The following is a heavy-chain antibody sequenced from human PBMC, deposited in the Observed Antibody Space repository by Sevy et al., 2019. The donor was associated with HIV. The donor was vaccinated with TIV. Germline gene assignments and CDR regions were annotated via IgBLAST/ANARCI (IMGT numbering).Heavy chain of an antibody. J-gene: IGHJ6*02. V-gene: IGHV4-59*01. Sequence: SETLSLTCTVSGGSNSSYYWSWIRQPPGKGLEWIGYIYYSGSTNYNPSLKSRVTISVDTSKNQFSLKLSSVTAADTAVYYCARGVVIRYYYYYGMDVWDLGTTVTVSS. CDR1: GGSNSSYY. CDR3: ARGVVIRYYYYYGMDV. D-gene: IGHD3-3*01. CDR2: IYYSGST.